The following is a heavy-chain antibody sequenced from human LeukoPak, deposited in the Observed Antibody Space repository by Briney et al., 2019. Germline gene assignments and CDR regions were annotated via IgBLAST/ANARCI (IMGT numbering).Heavy chain of an antibody. CDR1: GFTFSSYW. CDR3: ARVRLDYFDY. D-gene: IGHD2-2*03. J-gene: IGHJ4*02. V-gene: IGHV3-33*08. CDR2: IWYDGSNK. Sequence: GGSLRLSCAASGFTFSSYWMNWARQAPGKGLEWVAIIWYDGSNKTYEDSVKGRFTISRDNSKNTLYLQMNSLRAEDTAVYYCARVRLDYFDYWGQGTLVTVSS.